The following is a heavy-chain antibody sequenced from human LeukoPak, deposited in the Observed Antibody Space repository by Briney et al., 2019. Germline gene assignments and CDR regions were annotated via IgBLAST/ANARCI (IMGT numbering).Heavy chain of an antibody. J-gene: IGHJ3*02. V-gene: IGHV1-18*01. CDR2: ISAYNGNT. CDR1: GYTFTSYG. CDR3: ATSLGGYDFLDAFDI. Sequence: ASVKVFCKASGYTFTSYGISWVRQAPGQGLEWMGWISAYNGNTNYAQKLQGRVTMTTDTSTSTAYMELKSLRSDDTAVYYCATSLGGYDFLDAFDIWGQGTMVTVSS. D-gene: IGHD5-12*01.